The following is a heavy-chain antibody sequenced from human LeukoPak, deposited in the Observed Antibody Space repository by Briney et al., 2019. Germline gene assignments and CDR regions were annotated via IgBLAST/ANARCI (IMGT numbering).Heavy chain of an antibody. D-gene: IGHD3-10*01. J-gene: IGHJ5*02. CDR3: ARDRFGEFDP. Sequence: KSGGSLRLSCAASGFTFSSYSMNWVRQAPGKGLEWVSSISSSSSYIYYADSVKGRFTISRDNAKNSLYLQMNSLRAEDTAVYYCARDRFGEFDPWGQGTPVIVSS. V-gene: IGHV3-21*01. CDR1: GFTFSSYS. CDR2: ISSSSSYI.